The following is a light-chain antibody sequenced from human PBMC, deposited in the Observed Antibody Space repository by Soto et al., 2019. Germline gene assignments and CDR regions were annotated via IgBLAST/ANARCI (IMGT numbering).Light chain of an antibody. CDR3: CSYAGSYTVV. CDR2: DVS. Sequence: QSALTQPRSVSGSPGQSVTISCTGTSNNVGGYNYVSWYQQHPGKAPKLMIYDVSKRPSGVPDRFSGSKSGNTVSLTISGLQAEDEADYYCCSYAGSYTVVFGGGTKVTVL. CDR1: SNNVGGYNY. V-gene: IGLV2-11*01. J-gene: IGLJ2*01.